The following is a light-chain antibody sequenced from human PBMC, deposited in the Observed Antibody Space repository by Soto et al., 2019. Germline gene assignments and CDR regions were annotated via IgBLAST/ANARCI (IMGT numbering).Light chain of an antibody. CDR3: QQYDNLPRS. J-gene: IGKJ4*01. CDR1: QDISNY. CDR2: DAS. Sequence: DIQMTQSPSSLSASVGDRVTITCQASQDISNYLNWYQQNPGKAPKLLIYDASNLETGVPSRFSGSGYGTDFTFTISSLQPEDIAIYYCQQYDNLPRSFGGGTKVEI. V-gene: IGKV1-33*01.